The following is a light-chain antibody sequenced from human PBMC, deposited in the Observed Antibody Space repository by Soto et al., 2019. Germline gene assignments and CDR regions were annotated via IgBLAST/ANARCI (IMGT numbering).Light chain of an antibody. CDR1: QSVSSSN. J-gene: IGKJ2*01. CDR3: QQYGTSPPYT. Sequence: EIVLTQSPVTLSLSPGERATLSCRASQSVSSSNLAWYQQKTGQAPRLLIYGTSSRATGIPDRFSGSGSGTDFTLTISRLEPEDFAVYYCQQYGTSPPYTFDQGTKLEIK. CDR2: GTS. V-gene: IGKV3-20*01.